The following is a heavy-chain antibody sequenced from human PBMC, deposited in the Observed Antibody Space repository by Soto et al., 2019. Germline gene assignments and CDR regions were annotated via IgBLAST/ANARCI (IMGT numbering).Heavy chain of an antibody. CDR2: INHSGST. CDR1: GGSFSGYY. CDR3: ARAYRGQFKWPITISYIVATQIDY. Sequence: SETLSLTCAVYGGSFSGYYWSWIRQPPGKGLEWIGEINHSGSTNYNPSLKSRVTISVDTSKNQFSLKLSSVTAADTAVYYCARAYRGQFKWPITISYIVATQIDYWGQGTLVTVSS. J-gene: IGHJ4*02. V-gene: IGHV4-34*01. D-gene: IGHD5-12*01.